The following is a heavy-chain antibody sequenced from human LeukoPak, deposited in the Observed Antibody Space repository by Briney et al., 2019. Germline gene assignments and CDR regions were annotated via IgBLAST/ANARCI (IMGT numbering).Heavy chain of an antibody. V-gene: IGHV3-11*01. CDR2: ISSSGSTI. Sequence: GGSLRLSCAASGFTFSDYYMSWIRQAPGKGLEWVSYISSSGSTIYYADSVKGRFTISRDNAKNSLYLQMNSLRAEDTAVHYCARGVPRWLVSYGMDVWGQGTTVTVSS. CDR3: ARGVPRWLVSYGMDV. J-gene: IGHJ6*02. D-gene: IGHD6-19*01. CDR1: GFTFSDYY.